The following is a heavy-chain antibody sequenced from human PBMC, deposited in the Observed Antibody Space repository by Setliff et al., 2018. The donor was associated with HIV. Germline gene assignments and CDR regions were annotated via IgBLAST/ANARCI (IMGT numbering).Heavy chain of an antibody. CDR1: GYTFTGYF. Sequence: ASVKVSCKASGYTFTGYFIHWVRQAPGQGLEWMGRIIPNSAGTNYAQKFQGRVTMTRDTSISTVYMDLRRLTSDDTAVYYCARGGGGPSGFDVWGQGTMVTV. D-gene: IGHD1-26*01. V-gene: IGHV1-2*06. J-gene: IGHJ3*01. CDR3: ARGGGGPSGFDV. CDR2: IIPNSAGT.